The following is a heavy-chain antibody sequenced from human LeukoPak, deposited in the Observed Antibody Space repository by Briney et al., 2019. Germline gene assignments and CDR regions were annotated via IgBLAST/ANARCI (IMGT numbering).Heavy chain of an antibody. V-gene: IGHV3-49*04. J-gene: IGHJ4*02. CDR3: ARGERDFGY. CDR2: TRSKVYGGTT. Sequence: PGRSLRLSCTFSGLTFSDSALTWVRQAPGKGLQWIGCTRSKVYGGTTEYAASVKGRITISRDESKSIAYLQMDSLTTEDTAVYFCARGERDFGYWGQGTLVTVSS. D-gene: IGHD3-16*01. CDR1: GLTFSDSA.